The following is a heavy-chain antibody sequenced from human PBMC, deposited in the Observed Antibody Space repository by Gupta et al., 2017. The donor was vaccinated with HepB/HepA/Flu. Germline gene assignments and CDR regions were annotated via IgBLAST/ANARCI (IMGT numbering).Heavy chain of an antibody. D-gene: IGHD6-13*01. CDR3: ARDRAYSSSWRDAFDI. Sequence: QSQLVQSGAEVKKPGASVKVSCKASGLRFTDYGISWVRQAPGQGLEWMGWISAFNGYTSYGQNLQGRGSLTIDKLTSTGYMEVKSLRYDDTAVYYCARDRAYSSSWRDAFDIWGQGTMVTVSS. V-gene: IGHV1-18*01. J-gene: IGHJ3*02. CDR2: ISAFNGYT. CDR1: GLRFTDYG.